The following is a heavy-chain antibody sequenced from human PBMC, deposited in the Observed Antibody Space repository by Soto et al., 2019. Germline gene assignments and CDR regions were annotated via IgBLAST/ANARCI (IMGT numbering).Heavy chain of an antibody. CDR1: GFTFSSYG. CDR3: ARTRGYRGNYFDY. CDR2: IWYDGSNK. D-gene: IGHD5-18*01. V-gene: IGHV3-33*01. J-gene: IGHJ4*02. Sequence: GGSLRLSCAASGFTFSSYGMHWVRQAPGKGLEWVAVIWYDGSNKYYADSVKGRFTISRDNSKNTLYLQMNSLRAEDTAVYYCARTRGYRGNYFDYWGQGTLVTVSS.